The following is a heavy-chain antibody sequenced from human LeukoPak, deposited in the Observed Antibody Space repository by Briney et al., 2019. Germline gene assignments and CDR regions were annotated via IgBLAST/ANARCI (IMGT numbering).Heavy chain of an antibody. CDR1: GFTFSSYA. CDR2: ISSSSSYI. J-gene: IGHJ6*02. CDR3: ASIVDSSGYYYSGDV. Sequence: GGSLRLSCAASGFTFSSYAMSWVRQAPGKGLEWVSSISSSSSYIYYADSVKGRFTISRDNAKNSLYLQMNSLRAEDTAVYYCASIVDSSGYYYSGDVWGQGTTVTVSS. D-gene: IGHD3-22*01. V-gene: IGHV3-21*01.